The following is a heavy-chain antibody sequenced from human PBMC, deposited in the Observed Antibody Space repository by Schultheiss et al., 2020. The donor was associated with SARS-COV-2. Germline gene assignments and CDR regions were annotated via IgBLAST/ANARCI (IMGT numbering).Heavy chain of an antibody. CDR1: GFTFDDYA. CDR3: ARVQVGATVDY. V-gene: IGHV3-9*01. Sequence: GGSLRLSCAASGFTFDDYAMHWVRQAPGKGLEWVSGISWNSGSIGYADSVKGRFIISRDNAKNTLYLQMNSLRAEDTAVYYCARVQVGATVDYWGQGTLVTVSS. D-gene: IGHD1-26*01. J-gene: IGHJ4*02. CDR2: ISWNSGSI.